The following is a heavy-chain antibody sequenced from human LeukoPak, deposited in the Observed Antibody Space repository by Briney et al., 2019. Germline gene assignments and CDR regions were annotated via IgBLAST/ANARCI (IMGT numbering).Heavy chain of an antibody. D-gene: IGHD2-21*01. J-gene: IGHJ3*02. Sequence: PSETLSLTCAVYGGSFSGYYWSWIRQPPGKGLEWIGEINHSGSTNYNPSLKSRVTISVDTSKNQLPLKLSSVTAADTAVYYCSAAYIYCGGDCYSTHAAFDIWGQGTMVTVSS. CDR1: GGSFSGYY. V-gene: IGHV4-34*01. CDR2: INHSGST. CDR3: SAAYIYCGGDCYSTHAAFDI.